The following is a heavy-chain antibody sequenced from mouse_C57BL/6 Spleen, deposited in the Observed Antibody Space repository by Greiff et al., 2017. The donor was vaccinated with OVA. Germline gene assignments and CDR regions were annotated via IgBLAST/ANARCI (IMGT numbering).Heavy chain of an antibody. J-gene: IGHJ1*03. D-gene: IGHD1-1*01. Sequence: VQLQQPGAELVKPGASVKLSCKASGYTFTSYWMHWVKQRPGQGLEWIGMIHPNSGSTNYNEKFKSKATLTVDKSSSTAYMQLSSLTSEDSAVYDGARGTTVVAHYWYFDVWGTGTTVTVSS. CDR1: GYTFTSYW. CDR2: IHPNSGST. CDR3: ARGTTVVAHYWYFDV. V-gene: IGHV1-64*01.